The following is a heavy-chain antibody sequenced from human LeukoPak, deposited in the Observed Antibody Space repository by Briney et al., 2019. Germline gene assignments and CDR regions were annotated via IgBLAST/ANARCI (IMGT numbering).Heavy chain of an antibody. Sequence: PSETLSLTCTVSGGSISSYYWSWIRQPPGKGLEWIGYIYYSGSTNYNPSLKSRVTISVDTSKNQFSLKLSSVTAADTAVYYCARGHVDTAMVGYWGQGTLVTVSS. CDR2: IYYSGST. CDR1: GGSISSYY. D-gene: IGHD5-18*01. V-gene: IGHV4-59*01. CDR3: ARGHVDTAMVGY. J-gene: IGHJ4*02.